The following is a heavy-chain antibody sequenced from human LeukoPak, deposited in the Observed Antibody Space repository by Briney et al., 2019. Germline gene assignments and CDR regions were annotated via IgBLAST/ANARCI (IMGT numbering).Heavy chain of an antibody. CDR2: ISGSGGST. CDR3: AKHQNKGFDY. Sequence: GGSLRLSCAASGFTFTSYAMSWARQAPGKGLEWVSIISGSGGSTYYVDSVKGRFTISRDNSKNTLYLQMNSLRAEDKAVYYCAKHQNKGFDYWGQGTLVTVSS. CDR1: GFTFTSYA. V-gene: IGHV3-23*01. J-gene: IGHJ4*02.